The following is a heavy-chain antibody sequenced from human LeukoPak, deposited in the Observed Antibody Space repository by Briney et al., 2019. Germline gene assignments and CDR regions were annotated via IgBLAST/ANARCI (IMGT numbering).Heavy chain of an antibody. Sequence: VASVKVSCKASGYTFTSYGISWVRQAPGQGLEWMGWISAYNGNTNYSQKLQGRVTMTTDTSTSTAYMELRSLRSDDTAVYHCARDRDDYGGNSKFDYWGQGTLVTVSS. J-gene: IGHJ4*02. V-gene: IGHV1-18*01. CDR2: ISAYNGNT. CDR3: ARDRDDYGGNSKFDY. CDR1: GYTFTSYG. D-gene: IGHD4-23*01.